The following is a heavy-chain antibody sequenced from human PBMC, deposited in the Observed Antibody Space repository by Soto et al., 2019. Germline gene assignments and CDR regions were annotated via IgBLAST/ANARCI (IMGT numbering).Heavy chain of an antibody. CDR2: INNDGSIT. CDR3: VRRGRITGTTLDDS. D-gene: IGHD1-20*01. CDR1: GFTLSNYW. J-gene: IGHJ4*02. Sequence: EVQLVESGGGLVQPGGSLRLSCAASGFTLSNYWMNWVRQAPGKGLVWVSRINNDGSITSYADSVKGRFTISRDNAKNTLYLQMNSLRAEDTAVYYCVRRGRITGTTLDDSWGQGTLVTVSS. V-gene: IGHV3-74*01.